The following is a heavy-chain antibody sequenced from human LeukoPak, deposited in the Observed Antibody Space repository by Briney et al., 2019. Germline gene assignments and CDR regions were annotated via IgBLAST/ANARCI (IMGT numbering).Heavy chain of an antibody. D-gene: IGHD3-3*02. J-gene: IGHJ5*02. V-gene: IGHV3-20*04. CDR3: ARHFSTERVGYNWFDP. CDR2: INWNGGST. CDR1: GFIVSSNY. Sequence: PGGSLRLSCAASGFIVSSNYMSWVRQAPGKGLGWVSGINWNGGSTGYADSVKGRFTISRDNAKNSLYLQMNSLRAEDTALYYCARHFSTERVGYNWFDPWGQGTLVTVSS.